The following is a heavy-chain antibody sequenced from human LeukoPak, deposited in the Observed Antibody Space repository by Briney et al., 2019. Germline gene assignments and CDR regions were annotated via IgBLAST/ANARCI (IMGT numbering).Heavy chain of an antibody. V-gene: IGHV3-21*01. J-gene: IGHJ4*02. Sequence: KPGGSLRLSCAASGFTFSSYSMSWVRQAPGKGLEWVSSISSSSSYIYYADSVKGRFTISRDNAKNSLYLQMNSLRAEDTAVYYCASGIAARPTRDYWGQGTLVTVSS. CDR1: GFTFSSYS. D-gene: IGHD6-6*01. CDR3: ASGIAARPTRDY. CDR2: ISSSSSYI.